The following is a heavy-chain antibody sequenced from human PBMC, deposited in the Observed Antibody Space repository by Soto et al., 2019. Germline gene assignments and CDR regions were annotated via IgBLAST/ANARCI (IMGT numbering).Heavy chain of an antibody. CDR3: ARARYSSDWLPFDY. V-gene: IGHV3-64*01. CDR2: ISSNGGNT. Sequence: EVQLVESGGGLVQPGGSLRLSCAASGFTFSSYAIHWVRQAPGEGLEVVSAISSNGGNTYYANSVKGRFTISRDNSKNTLYLQMGSLRAEDMAVYYCARARYSSDWLPFDYWGQGTLVTVSS. J-gene: IGHJ4*02. CDR1: GFTFSSYA. D-gene: IGHD6-19*01.